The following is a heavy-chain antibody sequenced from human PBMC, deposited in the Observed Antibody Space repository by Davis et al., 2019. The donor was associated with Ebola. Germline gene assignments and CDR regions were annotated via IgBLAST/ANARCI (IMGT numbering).Heavy chain of an antibody. CDR2: VDPKAGKT. D-gene: IGHD3-9*01. Sequence: ASVKVSCKGSGYSFSDYYIHWVQGAPGKGLEWVGLVDPKAGKTVYAEKFQDRVTITADRSTDTVYMELSSLRFEDAAIYYCTTLDILTAYVPYAMDVWGQGTTVSVS. J-gene: IGHJ6*02. CDR1: GYSFSDYY. V-gene: IGHV1-69-2*01. CDR3: TTLDILTAYVPYAMDV.